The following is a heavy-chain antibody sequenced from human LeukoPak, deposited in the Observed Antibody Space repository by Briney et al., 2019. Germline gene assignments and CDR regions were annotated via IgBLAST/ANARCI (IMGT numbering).Heavy chain of an antibody. CDR1: GYSISSNYY. D-gene: IGHD3-3*01. CDR2: IYHSGST. J-gene: IGHJ4*02. Sequence: SETLSLTCTVSGYSISSNYYWGWIRQPPGKGLGWIGNIYHSGSTYYNPPLKSRVTISVDTSKNQFSLKLSSVTAADTAVYYCARDQYYDFWNGYYTGIVFDYWGQGTLVTVSS. V-gene: IGHV4-38-2*02. CDR3: ARDQYYDFWNGYYTGIVFDY.